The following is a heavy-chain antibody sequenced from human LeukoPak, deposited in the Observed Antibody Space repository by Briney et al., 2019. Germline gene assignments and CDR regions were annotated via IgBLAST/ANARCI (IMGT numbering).Heavy chain of an antibody. D-gene: IGHD2-15*01. CDR2: ISSRGSTI. CDR3: ARDEGLVVVAATIDY. V-gene: IGHV3-11*04. J-gene: IGHJ4*02. Sequence: PVGSLRLSSAASGFTFSDYYMSWIRQAPGKGLEWVSYISSRGSTIYYADSVKVRFTISRDNAKNSLYLQMNSLRAEDTAVYYCARDEGLVVVAATIDYWGQGTLVTVSS. CDR1: GFTFSDYY.